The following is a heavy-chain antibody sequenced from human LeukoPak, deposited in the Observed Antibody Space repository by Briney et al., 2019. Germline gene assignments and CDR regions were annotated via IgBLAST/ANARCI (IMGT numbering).Heavy chain of an antibody. V-gene: IGHV4-34*01. Sequence: PSETLSLTCAVYGGSFSGYYWSWIRQPPGKGLEWIGEINHSGSTNYNPSLKSRVTISVDTSKNQFSLKLSPVTAADTAVYYCARVVVAALSYYFDYWGQGTLVTVSS. D-gene: IGHD2-15*01. CDR2: INHSGST. J-gene: IGHJ4*02. CDR3: ARVVVAALSYYFDY. CDR1: GGSFSGYY.